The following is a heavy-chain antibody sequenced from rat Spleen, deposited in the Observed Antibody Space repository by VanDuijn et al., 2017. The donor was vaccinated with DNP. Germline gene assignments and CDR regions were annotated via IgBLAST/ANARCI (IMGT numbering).Heavy chain of an antibody. V-gene: IGHV5-29*01. CDR3: ARQGINYPGTYYAMDA. Sequence: EVQLVESGGGLVQPGRSLKLSCAASGFTFRDYGMAWVRQAPTKGLEWVATIIHDGKRTYYGDSVKGRFTISRDNTKSILYLQMDSLRSEDTATYYCARQGINYPGTYYAMDAWGQGTSVTVSS. D-gene: IGHD1-4*01. CDR1: GFTFRDYG. CDR2: IIHDGKRT. J-gene: IGHJ4*01.